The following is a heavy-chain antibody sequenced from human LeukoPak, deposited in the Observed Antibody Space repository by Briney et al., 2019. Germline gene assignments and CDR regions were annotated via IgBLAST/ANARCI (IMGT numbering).Heavy chain of an antibody. D-gene: IGHD1-26*01. J-gene: IGHJ3*02. CDR2: IYSSGGT. Sequence: PSETLSLTCTVSGFSISTYSWSWIRQPPGKGLEWVGYIYSSGGTDHNLSLKSRVTMSVDTSTNQLSLKLNSVTAADTAVYYCARAKRWENDAFDIWGQGTLVTVAS. CDR1: GFSISTYS. V-gene: IGHV4-59*01. CDR3: ARAKRWENDAFDI.